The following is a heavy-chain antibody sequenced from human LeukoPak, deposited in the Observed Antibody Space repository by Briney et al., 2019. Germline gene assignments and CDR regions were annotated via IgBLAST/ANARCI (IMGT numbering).Heavy chain of an antibody. CDR2: IYHSGST. J-gene: IGHJ4*02. Sequence: SETLSLTCTVSGYSISSGYYWGWIRQPPGRGLEWIGSIYHSGSTYYNPSLKSRVTISVDTSKNQFSLKLSSVTAADTAVYYCAREGGSGSYPSFYYFDYWGQGTLVTVSS. CDR1: GYSISSGYY. CDR3: AREGGSGSYPSFYYFDY. D-gene: IGHD1-26*01. V-gene: IGHV4-38-2*02.